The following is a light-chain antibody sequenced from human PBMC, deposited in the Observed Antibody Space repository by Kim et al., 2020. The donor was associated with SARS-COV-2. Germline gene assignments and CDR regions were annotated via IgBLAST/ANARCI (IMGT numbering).Light chain of an antibody. CDR1: QDIRND. V-gene: IGKV1-6*01. CDR3: LQDYSYPIT. Sequence: ASVGDRVTFTCRASQDIRNDVGWYQQKSGKAPKLLISAASNLQSVVPSRFSGSGSGTDFTLTISSLQPDDSATYYCLQDYSYPITFGQGTRLEIK. CDR2: AAS. J-gene: IGKJ5*01.